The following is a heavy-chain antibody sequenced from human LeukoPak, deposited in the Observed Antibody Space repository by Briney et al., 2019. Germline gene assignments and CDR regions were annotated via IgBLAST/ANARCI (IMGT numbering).Heavy chain of an antibody. CDR3: ARDSSNYYDSSGYYPYFDD. CDR2: ISSSSTTI. CDR1: GFTFSIYS. Sequence: PGGSLRLSCAASGFTFSIYSMNWVRQAPGKGLEWVSYISSSSTTIYYADSVKGRFTISRDNAKNSLYLQTNSLRDEDTAVYYCARDSSNYYDSSGYYPYFDDWGQGTLVTVSS. V-gene: IGHV3-48*02. J-gene: IGHJ4*02. D-gene: IGHD3-22*01.